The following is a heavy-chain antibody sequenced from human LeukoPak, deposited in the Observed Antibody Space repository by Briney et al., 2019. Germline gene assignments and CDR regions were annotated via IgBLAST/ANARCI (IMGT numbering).Heavy chain of an antibody. J-gene: IGHJ4*02. CDR1: GFTFSDYS. V-gene: IGHV3-53*04. Sequence: GGSLRLSCAASGFTFSDYSMNWVRQAPGKGLEWVSVIYSGGSTYYADSVKGRFTISRHNSKNTLYLQMNSLRAEDTAVYYCARVGRAAAGTGAFDYWGQGTLVTVSS. D-gene: IGHD6-13*01. CDR2: IYSGGST. CDR3: ARVGRAAAGTGAFDY.